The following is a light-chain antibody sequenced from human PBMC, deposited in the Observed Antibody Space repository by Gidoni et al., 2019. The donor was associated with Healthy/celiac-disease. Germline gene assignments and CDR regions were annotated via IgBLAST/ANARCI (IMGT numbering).Light chain of an antibody. Sequence: QSVLPQPPSASGTPGQRVTISCSGSSSNIGSNYVYWYQQPPGTAPKLLIYRNNQRPSGVPDRFSGSKSGTSASLAISGLRSEDEADYYCAAWDDSLSAFYVFGTGTKVTVL. CDR1: SSNIGSNY. CDR3: AAWDDSLSAFYV. CDR2: RNN. J-gene: IGLJ1*01. V-gene: IGLV1-47*01.